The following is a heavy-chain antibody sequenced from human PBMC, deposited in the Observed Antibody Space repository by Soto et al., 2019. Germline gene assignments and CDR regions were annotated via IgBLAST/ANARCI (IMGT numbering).Heavy chain of an antibody. CDR1: GFTFDDYA. CDR3: AKAPLRDDYGGYWGNDAFDI. CDR2: ISWNSGSI. D-gene: IGHD4-17*01. Sequence: EVQLVESGGGLVQPGRSLRLSCAASGFTFDDYAMHWVRQAPGKGLEWVSGISWNSGSIGYADSVKGRFTISRDNAKNSLYLQMNSLRAEDTALYYCAKAPLRDDYGGYWGNDAFDIWGQGTMVTVSS. V-gene: IGHV3-9*01. J-gene: IGHJ3*02.